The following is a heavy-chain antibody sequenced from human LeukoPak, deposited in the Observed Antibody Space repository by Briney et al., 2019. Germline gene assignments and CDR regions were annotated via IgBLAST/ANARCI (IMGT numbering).Heavy chain of an antibody. CDR1: GDSISSGDYY. D-gene: IGHD3-10*01. CDR3: ARPYGGGLAFDI. Sequence: SETLSLTCTVSGDSISSGDYYWSWIRQPAGRGLEWIGRISSSGSTNYNPSLKSRVTISVDTSKNQFSLKLSSVTAADTAVYYCARPYGGGLAFDIWGQGTMVTVSS. J-gene: IGHJ3*02. CDR2: ISSSGST. V-gene: IGHV4-61*02.